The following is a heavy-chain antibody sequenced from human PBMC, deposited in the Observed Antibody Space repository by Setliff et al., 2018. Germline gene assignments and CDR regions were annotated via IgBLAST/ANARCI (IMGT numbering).Heavy chain of an antibody. CDR2: VYSGSPNT. Sequence: GGSLRLSCTASGLSYINAMSWIRQAPGKGLEWVSVVYSGSPNTYNADSVKGRFTISRDNSKNTVYLQMNSLRAEDTAVYYCARGSYYYDSSGYSMGAFDIWGQGTTVTVSS. J-gene: IGHJ3*02. D-gene: IGHD3-22*01. CDR3: ARGSYYYDSSGYSMGAFDI. V-gene: IGHV3-23*03. CDR1: GLSYINA.